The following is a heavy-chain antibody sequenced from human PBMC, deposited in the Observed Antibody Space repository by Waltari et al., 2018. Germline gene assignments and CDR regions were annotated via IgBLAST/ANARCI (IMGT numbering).Heavy chain of an antibody. Sequence: EVQMVESGGGLVQPGGSLRLSCEASGFPLGNFWLYWIRQGPGKGLMYVSGLDADGARTRYADSVRGRFTISRDNAKNAVYLQMTSLRAEDTALYYCARDWRNLGMDVWGQGTTVTVSS. CDR1: GFPLGNFW. CDR3: ARDWRNLGMDV. V-gene: IGHV3-74*01. CDR2: LDADGART. J-gene: IGHJ6*02. D-gene: IGHD3-3*01.